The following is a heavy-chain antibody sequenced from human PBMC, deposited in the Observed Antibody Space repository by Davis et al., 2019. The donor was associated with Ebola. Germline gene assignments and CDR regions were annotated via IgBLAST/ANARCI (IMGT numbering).Heavy chain of an antibody. Sequence: MPSETLSLTCTVSGGSISSYYWSWIRQPPGKGLEWIGYIYYSGSTNYNPSLKSRVTISVDTSKNQFSLKLSSVTAADTAVYYCARRTVTKNSDYWGQGTLVTVSS. CDR3: ARRTVTKNSDY. D-gene: IGHD4-17*01. CDR1: GGSISSYY. CDR2: IYYSGST. V-gene: IGHV4-59*08. J-gene: IGHJ4*02.